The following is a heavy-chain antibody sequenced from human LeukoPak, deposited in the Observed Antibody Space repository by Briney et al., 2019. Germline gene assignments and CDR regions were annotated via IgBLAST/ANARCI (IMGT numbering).Heavy chain of an antibody. CDR3: ARLNPDVVVVAATLHNWFDP. D-gene: IGHD2-15*01. CDR2: VYPGDSDT. Sequence: KPGESLKISCKGSGYSFTSYWIGWVRQMPGKGLVWMGIVYPGDSDTRYSPSIQGQVTISADKSISTAYLQWNSLKASDTAMYYCARLNPDVVVVAATLHNWFDPWGQGTLVTVSS. CDR1: GYSFTSYW. V-gene: IGHV5-51*01. J-gene: IGHJ5*02.